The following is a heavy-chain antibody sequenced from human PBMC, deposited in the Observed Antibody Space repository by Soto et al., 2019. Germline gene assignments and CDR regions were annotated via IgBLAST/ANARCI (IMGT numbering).Heavy chain of an antibody. CDR3: ARGYGSSPNMELRFGMDV. CDR2: IDPNSGAT. J-gene: IGHJ6*02. V-gene: IGHV1-2*02. Sequence: DLEQSGAEVRRPGASVKVSCTAFGYILTGYSLHWVRQAPGQGLEWMGWIDPNSGATNSGEKFHGRVSMTRDTSISAAYLELSSLRSDDTAVYYCARGYGSSPNMELRFGMDVWGQGTTISVSS. D-gene: IGHD5-18*01. CDR1: GYILTGYS.